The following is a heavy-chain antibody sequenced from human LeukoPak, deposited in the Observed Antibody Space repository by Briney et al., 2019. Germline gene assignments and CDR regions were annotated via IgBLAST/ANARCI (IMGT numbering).Heavy chain of an antibody. CDR3: ARHLGPGWHAMDV. Sequence: SETLSLTCTVSGGSVSSYFWSWIRQPPGKGLEWIGYVYYSGSTNYNPCLKSRVTISVETSKTQFTLRLSSVTAADTAVYYCARHLGPGWHAMDVWGQGTTVTVSS. CDR2: VYYSGST. V-gene: IGHV4-59*08. D-gene: IGHD2-15*01. CDR1: GGSVSSYF. J-gene: IGHJ6*02.